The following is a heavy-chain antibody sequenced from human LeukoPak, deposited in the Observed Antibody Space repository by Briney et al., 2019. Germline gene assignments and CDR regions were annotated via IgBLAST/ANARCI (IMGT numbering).Heavy chain of an antibody. CDR3: ARGSGTYYPLYFDY. V-gene: IGHV3-64*01. CDR2: ISSNGGST. D-gene: IGHD1-26*01. CDR1: GFTFSSYS. Sequence: GGSLRLSCAASGFTFSSYSMQWVRQAPGKGLEYVSAISSNGGSTYYANSVKGRFTISRDNSKNTLYLQMGSLRAEDMAVYYCARGSGTYYPLYFDYWGQGTLVTVSS. J-gene: IGHJ4*02.